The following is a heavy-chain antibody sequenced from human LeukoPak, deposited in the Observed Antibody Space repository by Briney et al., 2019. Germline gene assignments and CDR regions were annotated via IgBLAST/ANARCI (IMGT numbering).Heavy chain of an antibody. J-gene: IGHJ6*02. CDR3: AKDRPPLAAAGHPMDV. V-gene: IGHV3-30*18. CDR1: GFTFSSYG. Sequence: SLKISCAASGFTFSSYGIHWVRQAPGKALEWVAFISYDGSDIYYRDSVKGRFTISRANPKNTVYLQMNSLRPEDTAVYYCAKDRPPLAAAGHPMDVWGQGTTVTVCS. D-gene: IGHD6-13*01. CDR2: ISYDGSDI.